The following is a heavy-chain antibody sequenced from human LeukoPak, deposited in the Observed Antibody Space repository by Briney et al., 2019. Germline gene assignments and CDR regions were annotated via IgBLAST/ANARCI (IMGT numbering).Heavy chain of an antibody. D-gene: IGHD2-2*01. Sequence: PSETLSLTCTVSGGSISSGGYYWSWIRQPPGKGLEWIGYIYHSGSTYYNPSLKSRVTISVDRSKNQFSLKLSSVTAADTAVYYCATSDPVEDYWGQGTLVTVSS. CDR3: ATSDPVEDY. V-gene: IGHV4-30-2*01. CDR1: GGSISSGGYY. CDR2: IYHSGST. J-gene: IGHJ4*02.